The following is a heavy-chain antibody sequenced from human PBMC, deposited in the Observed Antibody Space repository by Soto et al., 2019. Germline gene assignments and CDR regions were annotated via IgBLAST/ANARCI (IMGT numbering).Heavy chain of an antibody. J-gene: IGHJ5*02. CDR3: ARVLFGRGNWFDP. V-gene: IGHV4-30-2*01. CDR2: IYHSGST. CDR1: GGSISSGGYS. Sequence: SETLSLTCAVSGGSISSGGYSWSWIRQPPGKGLEWIGYIYHSGSTYYNPSLKSRVTISVDTSKNQFSPKLSSVTAADTAVYYCARVLFGRGNWFDPWGQGTLVTVSS. D-gene: IGHD3-3*01.